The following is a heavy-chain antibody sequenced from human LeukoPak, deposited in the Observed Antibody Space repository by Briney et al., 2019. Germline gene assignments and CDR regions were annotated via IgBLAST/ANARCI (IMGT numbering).Heavy chain of an antibody. CDR2: VPYDGSNK. J-gene: IGHJ3*02. Sequence: GGSLRLSCAASGFTFSNYGMHWIRQAPGKGLEWVAFVPYDGSNKYYADSVKGRFTISRDNSKNTLYLQMNSLRAEDTAVYYCARVKEASAFDIWGQGTMVTVSS. CDR1: GFTFSNYG. CDR3: ARVKEASAFDI. D-gene: IGHD5-12*01. V-gene: IGHV3-30*12.